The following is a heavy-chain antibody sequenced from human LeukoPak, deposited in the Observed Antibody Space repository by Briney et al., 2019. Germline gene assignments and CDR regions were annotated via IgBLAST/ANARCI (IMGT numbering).Heavy chain of an antibody. D-gene: IGHD3-10*01. CDR2: ISSSGSTT. V-gene: IGHV3-11*01. Sequence: GGSLRLSCAASGFTFSDYYMSWIRQAPGKGLEWVSYISSSGSTTYYADSVKGRFTISRDNSKNTLYLQMNSLRAEDTAVYYCARDHNYYGSGSYYLHWGQGTLVTVSS. J-gene: IGHJ4*02. CDR3: ARDHNYYGSGSYYLH. CDR1: GFTFSDYY.